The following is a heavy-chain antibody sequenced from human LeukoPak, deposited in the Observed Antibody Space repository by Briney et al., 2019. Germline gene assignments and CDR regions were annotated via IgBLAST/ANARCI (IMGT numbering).Heavy chain of an antibody. Sequence: SETLSLTCTVSGGSISSSSYYWGWIRQPPGKGLEWVGSIYYSGSTYYNPSLKSRVTISVDTSKNQFSLKLSSVTAADTAVYYCATRSRYYYDSSGPPRYWGQGTLVTVSS. D-gene: IGHD3-22*01. CDR1: GGSISSSSYY. CDR2: IYYSGST. CDR3: ATRSRYYYDSSGPPRY. J-gene: IGHJ4*02. V-gene: IGHV4-39*01.